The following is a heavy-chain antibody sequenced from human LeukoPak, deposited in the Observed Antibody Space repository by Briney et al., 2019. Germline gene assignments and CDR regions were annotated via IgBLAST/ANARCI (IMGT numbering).Heavy chain of an antibody. CDR3: ARGRDYDSSGSDY. CDR1: GFTFSDYY. Sequence: GGSLRLSCAASGFTFSDYYMSWIRQARGKGLEWVAYISSSGSTIYYADSVKGRFTISRDNAKNSLYLQMNSLRAEDTAVYYCARGRDYDSSGSDYWGQGTLVTVSS. CDR2: ISSSGSTI. J-gene: IGHJ4*02. V-gene: IGHV3-11*04. D-gene: IGHD3-22*01.